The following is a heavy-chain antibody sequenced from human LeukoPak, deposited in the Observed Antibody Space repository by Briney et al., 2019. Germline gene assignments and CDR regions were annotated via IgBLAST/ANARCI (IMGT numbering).Heavy chain of an antibody. CDR2: TFYSGST. CDR1: GGSINSYY. V-gene: IGHV4-59*01. Sequence: PSETLSLNCNVSGGSINSYYWSWIRQPPGKRLEWIGYTFYSGSTDYNPSLKSRVTMSLDTPKNQFSLKLTSVTATDTAVYYCARVPGVVTGSYYFDSWGQGTLVTVSP. CDR3: ARVPGVVTGSYYFDS. D-gene: IGHD2-21*02. J-gene: IGHJ4*02.